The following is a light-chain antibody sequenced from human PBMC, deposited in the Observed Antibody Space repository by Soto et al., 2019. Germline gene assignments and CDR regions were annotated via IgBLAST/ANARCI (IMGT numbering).Light chain of an antibody. V-gene: IGLV2-14*01. Sequence: QSVLAQPASVSGSPGQSITISCTGTSSDVGGYNYVSWYQQHPGKAPKVIIYDVSNRTSGVSNRFSGSKSGNTASLTISGLQAEDEADYYCSSYTSTTTLYVFGTGTKVTVL. CDR2: DVS. J-gene: IGLJ1*01. CDR3: SSYTSTTTLYV. CDR1: SSDVGGYNY.